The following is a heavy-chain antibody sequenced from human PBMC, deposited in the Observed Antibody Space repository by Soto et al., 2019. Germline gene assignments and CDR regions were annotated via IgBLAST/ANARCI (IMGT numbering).Heavy chain of an antibody. CDR3: AKETSHIRYYYYFYPMDV. D-gene: IGHD2-2*01. V-gene: IGHV3-23*01. CDR1: GFTFTDFA. Sequence: EMQLLESGGGLVKPGGSLRVSCTASGFTFTDFAMSWVRQAPGKGLEWVSAISVSGGSTYYADSVKGRFTISRDNSKITLYLQLNSLTVEDTAVHYCAKETSHIRYYYYFYPMDVWGQGKRVTVSS. J-gene: IGHJ6*02. CDR2: ISVSGGST.